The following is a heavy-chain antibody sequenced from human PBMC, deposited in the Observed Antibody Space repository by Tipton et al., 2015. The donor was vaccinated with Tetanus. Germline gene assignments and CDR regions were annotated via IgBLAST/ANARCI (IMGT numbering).Heavy chain of an antibody. Sequence: TLSLTCTVSGGSISDKKYYWGWIRQPPGKGLEWIASIYFEGSTYYSPSLKSRVTIAVDTSQNVFSLRLTSVTAADTALYYCARGVPYSTTMGSDWFDPWGQGTLVTVSS. CDR2: IYFEGST. J-gene: IGHJ5*02. V-gene: IGHV4-39*02. CDR1: GGSISDKKYY. CDR3: ARGVPYSTTMGSDWFDP. D-gene: IGHD2-2*01.